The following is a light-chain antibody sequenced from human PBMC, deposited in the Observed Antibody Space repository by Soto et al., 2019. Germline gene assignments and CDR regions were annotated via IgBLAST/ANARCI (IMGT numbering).Light chain of an antibody. J-gene: IGKJ1*01. CDR3: QHYNNWPRT. CDR2: GAS. CDR1: QSVSSN. V-gene: IGKV3-15*01. Sequence: EIGMTQSPATLSVSPGERATLSCRASQSVSSNLAWYQQKPGQAPRLLIYGASTRATGIPARFSGSGSGTEFTLTISSLQSEDVAVYYCQHYNNWPRTFGQGTKVEIK.